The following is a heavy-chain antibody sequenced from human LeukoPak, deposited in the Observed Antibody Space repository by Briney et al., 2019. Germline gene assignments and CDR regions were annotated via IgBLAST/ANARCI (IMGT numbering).Heavy chain of an antibody. CDR3: AKAPTGYSSTWFSY. CDR1: GFTFEKYA. CDR2: ISRGGSET. J-gene: IGHJ4*02. Sequence: PGGSLRLSCAASGFTFEKYAMSWVRQAPGQGLEWVSSISRGGSETYYADSVKGRFTIPRDDSENMVSLQLNSLRAEDTAVYYCAKAPTGYSSTWFSYWGQGTLVTVSS. D-gene: IGHD6-13*01. V-gene: IGHV3-23*01.